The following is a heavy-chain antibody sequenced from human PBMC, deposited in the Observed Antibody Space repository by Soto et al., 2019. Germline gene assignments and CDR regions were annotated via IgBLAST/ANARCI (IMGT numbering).Heavy chain of an antibody. Sequence: GGSLRLSCAASGFSFSISPMHWVRQAPGKGPEWVALISYDGTNKFYADSVKGRFTISRDNSKSTLYLQVDSLRPEDAAVYYCASDPKTSGGPHRSFIYFDSWGQGTLVTV. CDR3: ASDPKTSGGPHRSFIYFDS. CDR1: GFSFSISP. J-gene: IGHJ4*02. D-gene: IGHD2-15*01. V-gene: IGHV3-30-3*01. CDR2: ISYDGTNK.